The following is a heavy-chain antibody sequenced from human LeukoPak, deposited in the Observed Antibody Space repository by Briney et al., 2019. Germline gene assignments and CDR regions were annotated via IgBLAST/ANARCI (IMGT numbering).Heavy chain of an antibody. J-gene: IGHJ6*03. D-gene: IGHD6-19*01. Sequence: GASVKVSCKASGGTFSSYDINWVRQATGQGLEWMGWMNPNSGNTGYAQKFQGRVTITRNTSISTAYMELSSLRSEDTAVYYCARGLSGWYRYYYYYMDVWGKGTTVTVSS. CDR1: GGTFSSYD. CDR3: ARGLSGWYRYYYYYMDV. CDR2: MNPNSGNT. V-gene: IGHV1-8*03.